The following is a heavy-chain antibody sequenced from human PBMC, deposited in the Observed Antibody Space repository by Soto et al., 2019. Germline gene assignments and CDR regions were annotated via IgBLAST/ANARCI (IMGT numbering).Heavy chain of an antibody. CDR1: GGSISSSNW. Sequence: SETLSLTCTVSGGSISSSNWWSWVRQPPGKGLEWIGEIYHSGSTNYNPSLKSRVTISVDKSKNQFSLKLSSVTAADTAVYYCARVKASGVNFDYWGQGTLVTVSS. D-gene: IGHD3-10*01. J-gene: IGHJ4*02. CDR2: IYHSGST. V-gene: IGHV4-4*02. CDR3: ARVKASGVNFDY.